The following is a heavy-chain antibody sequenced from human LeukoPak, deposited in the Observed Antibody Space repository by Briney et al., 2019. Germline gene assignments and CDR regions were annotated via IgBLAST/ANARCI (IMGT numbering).Heavy chain of an antibody. J-gene: IGHJ3*02. V-gene: IGHV1-18*01. CDR3: ARSIASTYDAFDI. CDR1: GYTVSSYN. CDR2: VSGYNGMA. Sequence: ASVKVSCKASGYTVSSYNINWVRQAPGQGLEWVGWVSGYNGMANHAQRLQGRVTMNTDTSTTTAYMELRSLRSDDTAVYYCARSIASTYDAFDIWGQGTMVTVSS. D-gene: IGHD2-21*01.